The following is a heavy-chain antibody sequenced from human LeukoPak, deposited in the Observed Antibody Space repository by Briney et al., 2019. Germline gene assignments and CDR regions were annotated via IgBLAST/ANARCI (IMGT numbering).Heavy chain of an antibody. CDR1: GGSISTYY. CDR2: IYYSGST. CDR3: ARVDYDSSGYFDF. D-gene: IGHD3-22*01. V-gene: IGHV4-59*01. J-gene: IGHJ4*02. Sequence: SETLSLTCTVSGGSISTYYWSWIRQPPGKGLEWIGFIYYSGSTNYSPSLKSRVTISVDTSKNHFSLKLYSVIAADTAVYYCARVDYDSSGYFDFWGQGTLVTVSS.